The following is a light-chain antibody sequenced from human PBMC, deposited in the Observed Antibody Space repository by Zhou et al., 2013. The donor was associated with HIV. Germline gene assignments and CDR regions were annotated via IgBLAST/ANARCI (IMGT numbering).Light chain of an antibody. V-gene: IGLV1-51*01. CDR3: GTWDSSLSAVV. CDR2: DNN. CDR1: SSNIGNNY. Sequence: QSVLTQPPSVSAAPGQMVTISCSGGSSNIGNNYVSWYQQLPGTAPKLLIYDNNKRPSGIPDRFSGSKSGTSATLGITGLQTGDEAVYYCGTWDSSLSAVVFGGGTKLTVL. J-gene: IGLJ2*01.